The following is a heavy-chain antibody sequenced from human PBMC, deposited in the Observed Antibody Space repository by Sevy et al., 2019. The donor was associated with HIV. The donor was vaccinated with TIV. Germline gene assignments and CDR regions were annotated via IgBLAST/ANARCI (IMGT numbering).Heavy chain of an antibody. CDR2: INPNSGGT. D-gene: IGHD3-22*01. V-gene: IGHV1-2*04. Sequence: ASVKVSCKASGYTFTGYYMHWVRQAPGQGLEWMGWINPNSGGTNYAQKFQGWVTMTRDTSISTAYMELGRLSSDDTAVYYCARDGYYYDSSGYYYGRVWGAFDIWGQGTMVTVSS. J-gene: IGHJ3*02. CDR1: GYTFTGYY. CDR3: ARDGYYYDSSGYYYGRVWGAFDI.